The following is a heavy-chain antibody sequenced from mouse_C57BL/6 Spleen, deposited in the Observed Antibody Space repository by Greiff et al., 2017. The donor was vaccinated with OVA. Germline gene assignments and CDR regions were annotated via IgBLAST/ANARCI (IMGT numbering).Heavy chain of an antibody. D-gene: IGHD2-5*01. Sequence: QVQLKESGAELVKPGASVKISCKASGYAFSSYWMNWVKQRPGKGLEWIGQIYPGDGDTNYNGKFKGKAPLTADKSSSTAYMQLSSLTSEDSAVYFCASAYSNYEGWFAYWGQGTLVTVSA. J-gene: IGHJ3*01. CDR2: IYPGDGDT. V-gene: IGHV1-80*01. CDR3: ASAYSNYEGWFAY. CDR1: GYAFSSYW.